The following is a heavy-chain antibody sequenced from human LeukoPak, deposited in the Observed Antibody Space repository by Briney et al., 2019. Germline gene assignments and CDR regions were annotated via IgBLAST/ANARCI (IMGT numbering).Heavy chain of an antibody. CDR3: AKANYYDSTDYFDY. V-gene: IGHV3-9*01. D-gene: IGHD3-22*01. J-gene: IGHJ4*02. CDR1: GFTFDDYA. Sequence: GGSLRLSCVASGFTFDDYAMHWVRQAPGKGLEWVSGISWNSGSIGYADSVKGRFTISRDNAKNSLYLQMNSLRAEDTALYYCAKANYYDSTDYFDYWGQGTLVTVSS. CDR2: ISWNSGSI.